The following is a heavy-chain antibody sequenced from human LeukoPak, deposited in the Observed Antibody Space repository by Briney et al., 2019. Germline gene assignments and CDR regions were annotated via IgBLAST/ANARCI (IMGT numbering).Heavy chain of an antibody. J-gene: IGHJ4*02. Sequence: WASVKVSCKVSGYTLTELSKHWVRQAPGKVLAWMGGFDPEDGETIYAQKFQGRVTMTEDTSTDTAYMELSSLRSEDTAVYYCATENWRFHWLLFWGQGTLVTVSS. V-gene: IGHV1-24*01. CDR3: ATENWRFHWLLF. CDR1: GYTLTELS. CDR2: FDPEDGET. D-gene: IGHD3-9*01.